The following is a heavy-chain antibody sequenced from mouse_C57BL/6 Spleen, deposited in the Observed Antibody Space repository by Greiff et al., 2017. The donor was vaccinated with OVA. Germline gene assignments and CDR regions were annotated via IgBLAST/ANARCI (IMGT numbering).Heavy chain of an antibody. CDR1: GYTFTSYW. Sequence: QVQLQQSGTELVKPGASVKLSCKASGYTFTSYWMHWVKQRPGQGLEWIGNINPSNGGTNYNEKFKSKATLTVDKSSSTAYMQLSSLTSEDSAVYYCLYGSTRYRYFDYWGQGTTLTVSS. CDR3: LYGSTRYRYFDY. CDR2: INPSNGGT. D-gene: IGHD1-1*01. J-gene: IGHJ2*01. V-gene: IGHV1-53*01.